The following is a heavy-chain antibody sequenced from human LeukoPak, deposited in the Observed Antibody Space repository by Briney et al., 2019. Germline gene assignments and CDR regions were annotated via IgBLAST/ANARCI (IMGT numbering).Heavy chain of an antibody. CDR3: TSPDSSGYLDV. J-gene: IGHJ6*04. Sequence: GGSLRLSCAASGFTFSDYYMSWIRQAPGKGLEWVSYISSSGSTIYYADSVKGRFTISRDNAKNSLYLQMNSLRAEDTAVYYCTSPDSSGYLDVWGKGTTVTVSS. CDR1: GFTFSDYY. D-gene: IGHD3-22*01. V-gene: IGHV3-11*04. CDR2: ISSSGSTI.